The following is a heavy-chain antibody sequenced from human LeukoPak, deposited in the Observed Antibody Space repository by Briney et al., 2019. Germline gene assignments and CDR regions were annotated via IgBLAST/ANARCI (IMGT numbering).Heavy chain of an antibody. Sequence: GGSLRLSCAASGFTLSSYWMSWVRQAPGKGLEWVANIKQDGSEKYYVDSVKGRFTISRDNAKNSLYLQMNSLRAEDTAVYYCASPANIFPGHYYMDVWGKGTTVTVSS. CDR2: IKQDGSEK. CDR3: ASPANIFPGHYYMDV. CDR1: GFTLSSYW. J-gene: IGHJ6*03. D-gene: IGHD3-9*01. V-gene: IGHV3-7*01.